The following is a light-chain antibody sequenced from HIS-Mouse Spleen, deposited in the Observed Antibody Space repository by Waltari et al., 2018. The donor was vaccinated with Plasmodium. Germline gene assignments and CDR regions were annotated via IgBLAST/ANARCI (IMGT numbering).Light chain of an antibody. V-gene: IGLV3-10*01. CDR1: ALPKKY. J-gene: IGLJ3*02. CDR2: EDS. Sequence: SYELTQPPSVSVSPGQTARLTCSGDALPKKYAYWYQKKSGQAPALVIYEDSKRPSGIPERFSGSSSGTMATLTISGAQVEDEADYYCYSTDSSGNHRVFGGGTKLTVL. CDR3: YSTDSSGNHRV.